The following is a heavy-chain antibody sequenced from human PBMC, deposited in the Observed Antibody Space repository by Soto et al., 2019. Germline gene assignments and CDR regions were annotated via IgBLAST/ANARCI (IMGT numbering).Heavy chain of an antibody. V-gene: IGHV1-69*04. J-gene: IGHJ6*03. D-gene: IGHD4-17*01. Sequence: QVQLVQSGAEVKKPGSSVKVSCKASGDTFSNHTISWVRQAPGQRLEWMGRIIPILGVANYAKKFQGRVPITADKSTTTAYMELSSLRSSDTAVYYCARVAEWGTVTEGYYYYMDVWGKGTTVTVSS. CDR3: ARVAEWGTVTEGYYYYMDV. CDR2: IIPILGVA. CDR1: GDTFSNHT.